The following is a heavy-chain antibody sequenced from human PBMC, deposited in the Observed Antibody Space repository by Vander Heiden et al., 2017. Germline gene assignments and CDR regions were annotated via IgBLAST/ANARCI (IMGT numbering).Heavy chain of an antibody. CDR2: IWYDGSNK. CDR3: ARWSGDYEARAFDY. V-gene: IGHV3-33*01. Sequence: EWVAVIWYDGSNKYYADSVKGRFTISRDNSKNTLYLQTNSLRAEDTAVYYCARWSGDYEARAFDYWGQGTLVTVSS. D-gene: IGHD4-17*01. J-gene: IGHJ4*02.